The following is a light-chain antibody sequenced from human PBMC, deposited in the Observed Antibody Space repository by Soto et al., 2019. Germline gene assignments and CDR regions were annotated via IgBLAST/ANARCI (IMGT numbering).Light chain of an antibody. Sequence: QSVLTQPASVSGAPGQSITISCSGTTRDVGIYNLVSWYQQHPGKAPKLVIYEVDKRPSGVSNRFSGSRSGNTASLTISGLQSEDEADYYCSSYAGSRWVFGGVTKVTVL. CDR2: EVD. V-gene: IGLV2-23*02. J-gene: IGLJ3*02. CDR3: SSYAGSRWV. CDR1: TRDVGIYNL.